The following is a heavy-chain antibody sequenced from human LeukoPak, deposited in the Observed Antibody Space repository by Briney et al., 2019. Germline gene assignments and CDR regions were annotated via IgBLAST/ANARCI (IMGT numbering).Heavy chain of an antibody. CDR1: GFTVSSYY. CDR2: IYSGGST. V-gene: IGHV3-66*01. Sequence: PGGSLRLSCAASGFTVSSYYMTWVRQAPGKGLEWVSVIYSGGSTYYADSVKGRFTISRDNAKNSLYLQMNSLRDEDTAVYYCARKVAAAGSYAFDIWGQRTMVTVSS. J-gene: IGHJ3*02. CDR3: ARKVAAAGSYAFDI. D-gene: IGHD6-13*01.